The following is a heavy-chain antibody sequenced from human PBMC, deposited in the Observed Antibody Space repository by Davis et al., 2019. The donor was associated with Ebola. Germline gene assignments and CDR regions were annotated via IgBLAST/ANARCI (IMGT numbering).Heavy chain of an antibody. CDR2: INPSGGST. J-gene: IGHJ6*02. V-gene: IGHV1-46*01. CDR1: GYTFTSYY. CDR3: AQGGVVVPAAIIPYYYYYGMDV. Sequence: ASVKVSCKASGYTFTSYYMHWVRQAPGQGLEWMGIINPSGGSTSYAQKFQGRVTMTRDTSTSTVYMELSSLRSEDTAVYYCAQGGVVVPAAIIPYYYYYGMDVWGQGTTVTVSS. D-gene: IGHD2-2*02.